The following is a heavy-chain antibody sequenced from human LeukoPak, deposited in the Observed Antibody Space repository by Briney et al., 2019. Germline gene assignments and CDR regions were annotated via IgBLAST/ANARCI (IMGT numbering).Heavy chain of an antibody. CDR3: AREKLYSGYDYGASGKAMVLDDAFDI. CDR1: GGSISSSSYY. D-gene: IGHD5-12*01. CDR2: IYYSGST. J-gene: IGHJ3*02. V-gene: IGHV4-39*07. Sequence: SETLSLTCTVSGGSISSSSYYWGWIRQPPGKGLEWIGSIYYSGSTNYNPSLKSRVTISVDTSKNQFSLKLSSVTAADTAVYYCAREKLYSGYDYGASGKAMVLDDAFDIWGQGTMVTVSS.